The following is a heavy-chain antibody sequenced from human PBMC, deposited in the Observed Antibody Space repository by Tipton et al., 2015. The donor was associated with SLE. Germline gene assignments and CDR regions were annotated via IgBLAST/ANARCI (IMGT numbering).Heavy chain of an antibody. CDR2: ISDSGGST. D-gene: IGHD6-13*01. V-gene: IGHV3-23*01. CDR3: AKAAVGTGYFDY. CDR1: GFIFSNYA. J-gene: IGHJ4*02. Sequence: SLRLSCGASGFIFSNYAMTWVRQAPGKGLEWVSGISDSGGSTYYADSVKGRFAISRDNSKNTLYLQMNSLRPEDTAVYYCAKAAVGTGYFDYWGQGTLVTVSS.